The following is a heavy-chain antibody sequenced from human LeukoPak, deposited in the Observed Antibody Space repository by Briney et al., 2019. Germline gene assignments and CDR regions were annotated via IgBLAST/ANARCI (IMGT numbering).Heavy chain of an antibody. CDR1: GITFSWSW. J-gene: IGHJ4*02. CDR2: MDPSGSQK. CDR3: AIWTSGNF. V-gene: IGHV3-7*01. Sequence: GGSLRLSCAASGITFSWSWLNWVRQAPGKGLKWVANMDPSGSQKRYVDSVKGRFTNSKDNSGTSLYLDMYSVRDEDTAIYYCAIWTSGNFWGQGTLVTVSS. D-gene: IGHD1-1*01.